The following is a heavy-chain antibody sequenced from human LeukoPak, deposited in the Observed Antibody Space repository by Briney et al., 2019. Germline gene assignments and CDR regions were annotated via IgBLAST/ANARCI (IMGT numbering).Heavy chain of an antibody. Sequence: SSSGSTIYYADSVKGRFTISRDNAKNSLYLQMNSLRAEDTAVYYCARGPRGRLGELSLYHFDYWGQGTLVTVSS. D-gene: IGHD3-16*02. J-gene: IGHJ4*02. V-gene: IGHV3-11*01. CDR2: SSSGSTI. CDR3: ARGPRGRLGELSLYHFDY.